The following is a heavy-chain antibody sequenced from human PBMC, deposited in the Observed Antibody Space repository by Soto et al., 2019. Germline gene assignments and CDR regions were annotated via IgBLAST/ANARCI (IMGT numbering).Heavy chain of an antibody. V-gene: IGHV1-3*01. Sequence: GASVKVSCKASGYTFTDFAIHWVRQAPGQSLEWMGWINAGNGDTQYSQNFQGRVTITRDTTATTAYMELSSLRFEDTAVYYCARDHLTIGVPQNWFDPWGQGTLVTVSS. CDR2: INAGNGDT. CDR3: ARDHLTIGVPQNWFDP. J-gene: IGHJ5*02. CDR1: GYTFTDFA. D-gene: IGHD3-3*01.